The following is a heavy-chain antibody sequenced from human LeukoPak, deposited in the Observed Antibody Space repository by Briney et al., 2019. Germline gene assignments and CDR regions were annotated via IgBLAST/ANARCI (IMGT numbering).Heavy chain of an antibody. D-gene: IGHD3-10*01. V-gene: IGHV3-48*03. CDR3: ARVAAMVRVPLDALDI. Sequence: GGSLRLSCAISGFTFSACELTWVRQAPGKGLEWVSYISRSGSTRYYADSVKGRFTISRDNAKNSLYLQMNSLRAEDTAVYYCARVAAMVRVPLDALDIWGQGTMVSVSS. J-gene: IGHJ3*02. CDR1: GFTFSACE. CDR2: ISRSGSTR.